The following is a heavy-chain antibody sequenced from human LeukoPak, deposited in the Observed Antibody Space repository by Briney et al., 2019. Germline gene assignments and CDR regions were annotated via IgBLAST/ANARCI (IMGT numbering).Heavy chain of an antibody. Sequence: GGSLRLSCAASGLTVNSNYMSWVRQPPGKGLEWDSIIYSETTSYYPDSVKGRFTISRDQSTTPLYFQMNILRPEEPAVYYCARDDAGIYAYWGQGTLVTVSS. CDR1: GLTVNSNY. CDR2: IYSETTS. D-gene: IGHD5-12*01. CDR3: ARDDAGIYAY. J-gene: IGHJ4*02. V-gene: IGHV3-53*01.